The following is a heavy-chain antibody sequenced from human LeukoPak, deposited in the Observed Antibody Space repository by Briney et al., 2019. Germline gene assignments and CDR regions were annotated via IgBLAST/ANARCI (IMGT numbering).Heavy chain of an antibody. V-gene: IGHV4-34*01. CDR2: INHSGST. CDR1: GGSFSGYY. D-gene: IGHD3-22*01. CDR3: ARGAGDSSGYYSDYLDY. Sequence: SETLSLTCAVYGGSFSGYYWSWIRQPPGKGLEWIGEINHSGSTNYNPSLKSRVTISVDTSKNQFSLKLSSVTAADTAVYYCARGAGDSSGYYSDYLDYWGQGTLVTVSS. J-gene: IGHJ4*02.